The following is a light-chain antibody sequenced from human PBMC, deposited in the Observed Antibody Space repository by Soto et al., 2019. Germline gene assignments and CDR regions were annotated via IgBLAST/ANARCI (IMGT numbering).Light chain of an antibody. J-gene: IGKJ4*01. CDR3: QQFSSYPLT. V-gene: IGKV3-20*01. CDR2: GAS. Sequence: EIVLTQSPGTLSLSPGERATLSCRASQSVSSSYLAWYQQKPGQAPRLLIYGASSRATGIPDRFSGSGSGTDFTFTISRLEPEDFAVYSCQQFSSYPLTFGGGTKVDIK. CDR1: QSVSSSY.